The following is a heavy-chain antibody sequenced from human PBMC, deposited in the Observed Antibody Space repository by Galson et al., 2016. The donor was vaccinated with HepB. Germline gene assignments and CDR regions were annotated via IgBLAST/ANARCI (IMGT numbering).Heavy chain of an antibody. CDR2: IWYDGSNK. J-gene: IGHJ4*02. D-gene: IGHD3-9*01. CDR3: AAYDTGHFDY. Sequence: SLRLSCAASGFTFRSYGMHWVRQAPGKGLEWVAVIWYDGSNKYYGDSVKGRFTISRDNSKNTLYLQMNSLGPEDTAVYYCAAYDTGHFDYWGQGTVVTGSS. CDR1: GFTFRSYG. V-gene: IGHV3-33*01.